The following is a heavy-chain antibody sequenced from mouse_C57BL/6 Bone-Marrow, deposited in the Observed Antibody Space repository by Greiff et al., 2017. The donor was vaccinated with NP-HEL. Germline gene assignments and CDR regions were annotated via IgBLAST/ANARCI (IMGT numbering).Heavy chain of an antibody. J-gene: IGHJ4*01. CDR2: ISNGGGST. V-gene: IGHV5-12*01. CDR3: ARRATVVAPDYAMDY. CDR1: GFTFSDYY. Sequence: EVHLVESGGGLVQPGGSLKLSCAASGFTFSDYYMYWVRQTPEKRLEWVAYISNGGGSTYYLDTVKGRFTISRDNAKNTLYLQMSRLKSEDTAMDYCARRATVVAPDYAMDYWGQGTSVTVSS. D-gene: IGHD1-1*01.